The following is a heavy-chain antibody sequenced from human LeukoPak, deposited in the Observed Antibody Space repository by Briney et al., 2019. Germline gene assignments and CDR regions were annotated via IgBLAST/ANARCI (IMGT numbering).Heavy chain of an antibody. CDR3: APTHSGIYYYYFDY. D-gene: IGHD1-26*01. V-gene: IGHV1-2*02. CDR2: INPNSGGT. J-gene: IGHJ4*02. Sequence: ASVTVSCMASGYTFTGYYMHWVRQAPGQGLEWMGWINPNSGGTDYAQKFQGRVTMTRGTSISTAYMELSRLRSDDTAVYYCAPTHSGIYYYYFDYWGQGTLVTVSS. CDR1: GYTFTGYY.